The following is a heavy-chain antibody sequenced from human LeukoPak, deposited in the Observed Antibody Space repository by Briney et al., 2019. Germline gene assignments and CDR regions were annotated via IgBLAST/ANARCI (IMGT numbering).Heavy chain of an antibody. CDR1: GYTFTSYG. V-gene: IGHV1-18*01. D-gene: IGHD1-26*01. CDR3: ARVNGGSYLGEPPSWFDP. CDR2: ISAYNGNT. Sequence: ASVKVSCKASGYTFTSYGISWVRQAPGQGLEWMGWISAYNGNTNYAQKLQGRVTMTTDTSTSTAYMELRSLRSDDTAVYYCARVNGGSYLGEPPSWFDPWGQGTLVTVSS. J-gene: IGHJ5*02.